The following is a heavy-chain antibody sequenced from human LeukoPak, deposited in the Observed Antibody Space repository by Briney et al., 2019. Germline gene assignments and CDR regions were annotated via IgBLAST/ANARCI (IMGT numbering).Heavy chain of an antibody. Sequence: PSEALSLTCAVSGYSISSGYYWGWIRQPPGKGLEWIGSIYHSGSTYYNPSLKSRVTISVDTSKNQFSLKLSSGTAADTAVYCCARDGWDYDAFDIWGQGTMVTVSS. D-gene: IGHD1-26*01. CDR2: IYHSGST. V-gene: IGHV4-38-2*02. CDR3: ARDGWDYDAFDI. J-gene: IGHJ3*02. CDR1: GYSISSGYY.